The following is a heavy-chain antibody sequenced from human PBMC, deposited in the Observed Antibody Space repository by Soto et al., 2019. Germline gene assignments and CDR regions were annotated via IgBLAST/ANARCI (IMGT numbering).Heavy chain of an antibody. CDR1: GGSVSSYY. D-gene: IGHD1-1*01. CDR2: IYYSGST. V-gene: IGHV4-59*02. J-gene: IGHJ3*01. Sequence: SETLSLTCTVSGGSVSSYYWSWIRQSPGKGLEWIGYIYYSGSTKYKPSLKSRVTMTGDTSTSTAYMELSSLSSEDTAVYYCGRVFAGNWNDDPSGGAFDLWGQGTKVTVSS. CDR3: GRVFAGNWNDDPSGGAFDL.